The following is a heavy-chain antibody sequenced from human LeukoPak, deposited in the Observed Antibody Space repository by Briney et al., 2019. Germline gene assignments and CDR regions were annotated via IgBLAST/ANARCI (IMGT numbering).Heavy chain of an antibody. CDR1: GFTFSSYS. V-gene: IGHV3-21*04. Sequence: GGSLRLSCAASGFTFSSYSMNWVRQAPGKGLEWVSSISSSSSYIYYADSVKGRFTISRDNAKNSLYLQMNSLRAEDTALYYCAKDPYSRGNSYFDYWGQGTLVTVSS. D-gene: IGHD4-23*01. CDR2: ISSSSSYI. J-gene: IGHJ4*02. CDR3: AKDPYSRGNSYFDY.